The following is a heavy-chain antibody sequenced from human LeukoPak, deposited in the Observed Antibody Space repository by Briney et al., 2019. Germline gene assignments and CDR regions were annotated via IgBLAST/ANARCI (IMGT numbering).Heavy chain of an antibody. CDR3: TRSLYYYDSSGYSAPGY. J-gene: IGHJ4*02. Sequence: GGSLRLSCTASGFTFGDYAMSWVRQAPGKGLEWVGCIRSKAYGGTTEYAASVKGRFTISRDDSKSIAYLQMNSLKTEDTAVYYCTRSLYYYDSSGYSAPGYWGQGTLVTVSS. CDR1: GFTFGDYA. V-gene: IGHV3-49*04. D-gene: IGHD3-22*01. CDR2: IRSKAYGGTT.